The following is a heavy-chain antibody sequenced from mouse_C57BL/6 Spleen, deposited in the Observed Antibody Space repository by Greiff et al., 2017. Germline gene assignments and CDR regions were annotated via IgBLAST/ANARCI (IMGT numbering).Heavy chain of an antibody. Sequence: VVRPGTSVKLSCKASGYTFTSYWMHWVKQRPGQGLEWIGVIDPSDSYTNYNQKFKGKATLTVDTSSSTAYMQLSSLTSEDSAVYYCARKDYSNYVDYWGQGTTLTVSS. CDR3: ARKDYSNYVDY. CDR2: IDPSDSYT. D-gene: IGHD2-5*01. J-gene: IGHJ2*01. V-gene: IGHV1-59*01. CDR1: GYTFTSYW.